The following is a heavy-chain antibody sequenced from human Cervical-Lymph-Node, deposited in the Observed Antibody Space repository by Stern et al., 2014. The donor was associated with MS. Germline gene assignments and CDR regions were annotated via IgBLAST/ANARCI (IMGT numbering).Heavy chain of an antibody. Sequence: ESGPTLVKPTQTLTLTCTFSGFSLSTSGVGVGWIRQPPGKALEWLALIYLDDDKRYSPSLKSRLTITKDTSKTQVVLTMTNMDPVDTATYYCAHRRSYYDSESYYNAFDYWGQGTLVTVSS. V-gene: IGHV2-5*02. CDR2: IYLDDDK. D-gene: IGHD3-10*01. CDR3: AHRRSYYDSESYYNAFDY. CDR1: GFSLSTSGVG. J-gene: IGHJ4*02.